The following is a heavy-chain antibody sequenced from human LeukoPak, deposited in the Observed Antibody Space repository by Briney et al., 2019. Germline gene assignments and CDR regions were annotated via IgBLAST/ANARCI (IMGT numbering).Heavy chain of an antibody. J-gene: IGHJ4*02. Sequence: GGSLRLSCAASGFTFSNTWMTWVRQSPGRGLEWVAFFRTNTGGGTPEYAAPVKGRFTISRDNAKNSLYLQMNSLRAEDTAVYYCAGGLRYFDWLLPNFEYWGQGTLVTVSS. V-gene: IGHV3-15*01. CDR1: GFTFSNTW. CDR3: AGGLRYFDWLLPNFEY. CDR2: FRTNTGGGTP. D-gene: IGHD3-9*01.